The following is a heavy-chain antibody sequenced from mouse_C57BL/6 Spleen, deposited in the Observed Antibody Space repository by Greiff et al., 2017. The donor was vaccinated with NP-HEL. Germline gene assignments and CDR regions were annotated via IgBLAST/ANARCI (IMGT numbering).Heavy chain of an antibody. CDR3: ARRGPGNWYFDV. Sequence: VQLQQPGAELVKPGASVKMSCKASGYTFTSYWITWVKQRPGQGLEWIGDIYPGSGSTNYNEKFKSKATLTVDTSSSTAYMQLSSLTSEDSAVYYCARRGPGNWYFDVWGTGTTVTVSS. J-gene: IGHJ1*03. CDR2: IYPGSGST. V-gene: IGHV1-55*01. CDR1: GYTFTSYW.